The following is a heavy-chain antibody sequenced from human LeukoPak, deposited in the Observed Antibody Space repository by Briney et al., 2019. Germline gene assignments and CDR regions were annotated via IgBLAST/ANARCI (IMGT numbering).Heavy chain of an antibody. Sequence: SETLSLTCTVSVASIDIVYWRWIRQPAGKGREWIGRIYIAGRNISNTSFKSGVTMSVDTSKSQFSLKLTPVTAADTAVYYSARDRGVACPGFDSWGQGTLVTVSS. CDR3: ARDRGVACPGFDS. CDR1: VASIDIVY. J-gene: IGHJ4*02. V-gene: IGHV4-4*07. CDR2: IYIAGRN. D-gene: IGHD3-10*01.